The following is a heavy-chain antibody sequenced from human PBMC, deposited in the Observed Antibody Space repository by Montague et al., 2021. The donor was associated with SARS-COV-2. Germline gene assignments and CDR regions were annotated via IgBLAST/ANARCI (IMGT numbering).Heavy chain of an antibody. CDR2: IQHSRII. Sequence: LVKPTQTLSLTCAVSGGSFSDYYWSWIRQPPGKGLEWIGLEWIGEIQHSRIINYNPSLKSRVTISVDASRNQLSLKLSSVTAADTAVYYCWMGGGNGVFDLWGQGTMVTVSS. D-gene: IGHD2-8*01. CDR3: WMGGGNGVFDL. V-gene: IGHV4-34*01. J-gene: IGHJ3*01. CDR1: GGSFSDYY.